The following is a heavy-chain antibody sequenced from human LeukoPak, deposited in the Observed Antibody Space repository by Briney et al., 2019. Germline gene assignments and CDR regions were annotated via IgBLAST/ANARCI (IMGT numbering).Heavy chain of an antibody. V-gene: IGHV1-8*03. CDR3: ARGPRVAASPFDY. D-gene: IGHD2-15*01. Sequence: ASVKVSCKASGYTFTSYDINWGRQATGQGLEWMGWMNPNSGNTGYAQKFQGRVTITRNTSISTAYMELSSLRSEDTVVYYCARGPRVAASPFDYWGQGTLVTVSS. CDR1: GYTFTSYD. CDR2: MNPNSGNT. J-gene: IGHJ4*02.